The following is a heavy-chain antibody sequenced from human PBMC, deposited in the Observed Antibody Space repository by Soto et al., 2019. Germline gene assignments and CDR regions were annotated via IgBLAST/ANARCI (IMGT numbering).Heavy chain of an antibody. D-gene: IGHD3-10*01. J-gene: IGHJ6*02. V-gene: IGHV3-23*01. CDR3: AKQHGPGAPYYYAMDV. Sequence: EVKLLESGGGLVQPGGSLRLSCAASGFSFSNYAMTWVRQAPGKGLEWVSVIRSRGDRIYYADSVQGRFTISRDNSRSMLYLQMNYLSADDTAVYYWAKQHGPGAPYYYAMDVWGQGTTVTVSS. CDR2: IRSRGDRI. CDR1: GFSFSNYA.